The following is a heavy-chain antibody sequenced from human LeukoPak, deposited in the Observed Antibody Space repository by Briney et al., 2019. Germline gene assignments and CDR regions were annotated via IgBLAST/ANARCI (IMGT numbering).Heavy chain of an antibody. D-gene: IGHD2-2*01. CDR3: AREYQPLYYFDY. J-gene: IGHJ4*02. CDR1: GGSISSYY. CDR2: IYYSGST. Sequence: SETLSLTCTVSGGSISSYYWSWIRQPPGKGLEWIGYIYYSGSTNYNPSLKSRVTISVDTSKNQFSLKLSSVTAADTAVYYCAREYQPLYYFDYWGQGTLVTVSS. V-gene: IGHV4-59*01.